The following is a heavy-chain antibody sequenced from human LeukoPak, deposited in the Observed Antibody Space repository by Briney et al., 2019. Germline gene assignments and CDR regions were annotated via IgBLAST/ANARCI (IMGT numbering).Heavy chain of an antibody. D-gene: IGHD3-3*01. CDR1: GGSISSYY. CDR3: ARERGYDFWSGKTDAFDI. CDR2: IYTSGST. V-gene: IGHV4-4*07. J-gene: IGHJ3*02. Sequence: SETLSLTCTVSGGSISSYYWSWIRQPAGKGLEWIGRIYTSGSTNYNPSLKSRVTMSVDTSKNQFSLKLSSVTAADTAVYYCARERGYDFWSGKTDAFDIWGQGTMVTVSS.